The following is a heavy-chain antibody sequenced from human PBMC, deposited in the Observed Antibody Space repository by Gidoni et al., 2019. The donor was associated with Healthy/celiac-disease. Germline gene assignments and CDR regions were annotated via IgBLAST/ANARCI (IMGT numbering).Heavy chain of an antibody. D-gene: IGHD4-17*01. CDR3: ARRYGDYDYYYGMDV. V-gene: IGHV3-66*01. CDR2: IYSGGST. J-gene: IGHJ6*02. CDR1: GFTVSSNY. Sequence: EVQLVESGGGLVQPGGSLRLSCAASGFTVSSNYMSWVRQSPGKGLEWVSVIYSGGSTYYADSVKGRFTISRDNSKNTLYLQMNSLRAEDTAVYYCARRYGDYDYYYGMDVWGQGTTVTVSS.